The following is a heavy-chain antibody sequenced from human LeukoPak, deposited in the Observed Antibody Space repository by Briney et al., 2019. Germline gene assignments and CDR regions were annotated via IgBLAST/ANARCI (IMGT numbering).Heavy chain of an antibody. CDR1: GFTFSSYR. D-gene: IGHD2-8*01. CDR2: ISSSSSYI. V-gene: IGHV3-21*01. CDR3: ARVMRYYFDY. J-gene: IGHJ4*02. Sequence: PGGSLRLSCAASGFTFSSYRMNWVRQAPGRGLEWVSSISSSSSYIYYADSVKGRFTISRDNAKNSLYLQMNSLRAEDTAVYYCARVMRYYFDYWGQGTLVTVSS.